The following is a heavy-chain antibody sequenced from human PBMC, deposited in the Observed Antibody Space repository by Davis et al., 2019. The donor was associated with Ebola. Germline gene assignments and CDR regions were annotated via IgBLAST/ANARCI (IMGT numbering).Heavy chain of an antibody. V-gene: IGHV7-4-1*02. CDR3: AREAPTVPFDY. Sequence: ASVKVSCKASGYTFTSYAINWVRQAPGQGLEWMGWIDTNTGIPTYAQDFTGRFVFSLDTSVSTAYLQISSLKADDTAVYYCAREAPTVPFDYWGQGTLITVSS. CDR2: IDTNTGIP. J-gene: IGHJ4*02. D-gene: IGHD6-6*01. CDR1: GYTFTSYA.